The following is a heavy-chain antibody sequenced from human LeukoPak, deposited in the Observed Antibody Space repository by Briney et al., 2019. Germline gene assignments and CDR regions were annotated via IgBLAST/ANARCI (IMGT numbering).Heavy chain of an antibody. J-gene: IGHJ4*02. CDR3: ASLYYDYGDY. D-gene: IGHD3-10*01. CDR1: GFTFRNHV. CDR2: IIGTGDST. V-gene: IGHV3-23*01. Sequence: GGSQRLSCAASGFTFRNHVMSWVRQAPGKGLEWVSGIIGTGDSTFYADPVKGRFTISRENSRNTLYLHMNSLRVDDTAVYYCASLYYDYGDYWGQGAPWTVSS.